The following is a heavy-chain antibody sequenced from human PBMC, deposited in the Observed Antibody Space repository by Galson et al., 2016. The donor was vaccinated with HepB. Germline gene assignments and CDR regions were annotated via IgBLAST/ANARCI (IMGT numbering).Heavy chain of an antibody. D-gene: IGHD3-10*01. V-gene: IGHV1-46*01. CDR2: TNPSGGTI. Sequence: SVKVSCKASGYTFTNYYIHWVRQAPGQGLEWMGITNPSGGTIRYAQKFQGRVTMTRDTSTSTVYMELSSLRSEDTAVFYCARYGSGSFDFWGQGTLVTVSS. CDR1: GYTFTNYY. CDR3: ARYGSGSFDF. J-gene: IGHJ4*02.